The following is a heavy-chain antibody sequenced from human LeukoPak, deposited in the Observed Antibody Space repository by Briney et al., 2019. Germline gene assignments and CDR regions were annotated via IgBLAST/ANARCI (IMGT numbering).Heavy chain of an antibody. Sequence: GGSLRLSCSASGFTFSRYAMHWVREAPGKGLEYVSGINDNGGRTHYGDSVKGRFSISRDNSKNTLHLQMSTLRAEDTALYYCVKDVGGSYAFDYWGQGILVTVAS. CDR3: VKDVGGSYAFDY. J-gene: IGHJ4*02. CDR2: INDNGGRT. CDR1: GFTFSRYA. D-gene: IGHD1-26*01. V-gene: IGHV3-64D*09.